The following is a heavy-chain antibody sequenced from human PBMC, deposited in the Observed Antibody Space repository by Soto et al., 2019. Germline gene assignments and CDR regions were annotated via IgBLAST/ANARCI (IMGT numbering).Heavy chain of an antibody. J-gene: IGHJ4*02. CDR1: GFSLSTSGVG. V-gene: IGHV2-5*02. CDR2: IYWDDDK. CDR3: AHRRRGSYFDY. D-gene: IGHD3-16*01. Sequence: QITLKESGPPLVKPTQTLTLTCTFSGFSLSTSGVGVGWIRQPPGKALEWLALIYWDDDKRYSPSLKSRLTTTKHTAKNQVVLTMTHMDPVDTATYYGAHRRRGSYFDYWGQGTLVTVSS.